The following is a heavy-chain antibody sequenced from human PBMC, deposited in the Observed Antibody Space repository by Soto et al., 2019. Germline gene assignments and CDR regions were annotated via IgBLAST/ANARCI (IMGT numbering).Heavy chain of an antibody. V-gene: IGHV3-33*01. CDR1: GFTFSSYG. CDR3: ARDYSVLRYFTAAFDI. D-gene: IGHD3-9*01. J-gene: IGHJ3*02. Sequence: QVQLVESGGGVVQPGRSLRLSCAASGFTFSSYGMHWVRQAPGEGLEWVAVIWYDGSNKYYADSVKGRFTISRDNSKNTLYLQMNSLRAEVTAVYYCARDYSVLRYFTAAFDIWGQGTMVTVSS. CDR2: IWYDGSNK.